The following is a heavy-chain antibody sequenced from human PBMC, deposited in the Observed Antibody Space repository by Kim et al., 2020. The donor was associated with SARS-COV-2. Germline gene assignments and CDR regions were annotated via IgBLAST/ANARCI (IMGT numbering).Heavy chain of an antibody. V-gene: IGHV4-34*01. Sequence: TTYHPSLKSRVTLSVDPSKNQFSLTLSSVTAADTAVYYCARGPALRWFDPWGQGTLVTVSS. J-gene: IGHJ5*02. CDR3: ARGPALRWFDP. CDR2: T.